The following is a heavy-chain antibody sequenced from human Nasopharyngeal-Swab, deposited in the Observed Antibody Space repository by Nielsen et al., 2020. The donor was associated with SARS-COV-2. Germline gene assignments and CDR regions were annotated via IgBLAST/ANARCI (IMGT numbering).Heavy chain of an antibody. Sequence: GESLKISCAASGFTFSTYTMNWVRQAPGKGLEWVAVISYDGSSSYYADSVKGRFIISRDNSKNTLYLRMNSLRAEDTAVYYCAREEGLLNYWGQGTLVTVSS. V-gene: IGHV3-30*04. CDR2: ISYDGSSS. CDR1: GFTFSTYT. J-gene: IGHJ4*02. CDR3: AREEGLLNY. D-gene: IGHD3-3*01.